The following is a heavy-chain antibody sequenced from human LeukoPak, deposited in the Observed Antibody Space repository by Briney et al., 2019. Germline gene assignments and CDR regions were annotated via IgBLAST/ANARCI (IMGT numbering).Heavy chain of an antibody. CDR1: GGSFSGYY. Sequence: KPAETLSLTCAVYGGSFSGYYLSWIRQPPGKGLEWIAEINHSTNTNYSPSLKSRLTISVNSSNGQFCLIMRSVPVADTGVYSCARSGSQYYFHYWGQGTLVTVSS. CDR2: INHSTNT. V-gene: IGHV4-34*01. J-gene: IGHJ4*02. CDR3: ARSGSQYYFHY. D-gene: IGHD1-26*01.